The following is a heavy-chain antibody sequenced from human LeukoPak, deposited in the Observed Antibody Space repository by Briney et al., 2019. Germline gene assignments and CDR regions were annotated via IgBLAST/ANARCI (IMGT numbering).Heavy chain of an antibody. J-gene: IGHJ4*02. V-gene: IGHV3-53*01. CDR1: GFAVKSSY. Sequence: PGGSLRLSRAASGFAVKSSYMSWVRQAPGKGLEWVSVLYAGGESYYADSVLGRFTISRDNSNNTVFLEMNSLTTDDTAVYYCARDSSGNQYSSGNFDRWGQGTLVTVSS. CDR2: LYAGGES. D-gene: IGHD3-10*01. CDR3: ARDSSGNQYSSGNFDR.